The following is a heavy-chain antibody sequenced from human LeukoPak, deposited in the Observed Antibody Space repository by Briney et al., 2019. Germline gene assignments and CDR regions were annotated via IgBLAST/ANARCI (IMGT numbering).Heavy chain of an antibody. CDR2: ISAYNGNT. CDR3: ARDLGLHYVWGSYRDFHAFDI. Sequence: ASVKVSCKASGYTFTSYGISWVRQAPGQGLEWMGWISAYNGNTNYAQKLQGRVTMTTDTSTSTAYMELRSLRSDDTAVYYCARDLGLHYVWGSYRDFHAFDIWGQGTMVTVSS. V-gene: IGHV1-18*01. CDR1: GYTFTSYG. J-gene: IGHJ3*02. D-gene: IGHD3-16*02.